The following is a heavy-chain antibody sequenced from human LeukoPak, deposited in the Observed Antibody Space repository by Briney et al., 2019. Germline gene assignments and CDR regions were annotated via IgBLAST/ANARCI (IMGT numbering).Heavy chain of an antibody. V-gene: IGHV4-34*01. Sequence: PSETLSLTCAVYGGSFSGYYWSWIRQPPGKGLEWIGEINHSGSTNYNPSLKSRVTISVDTSKNQFSLKLSSVTAADTAVYYCAKGNGVSGYSDDWFDPWDQGTLVTVSS. CDR2: INHSGST. J-gene: IGHJ5*02. CDR1: GGSFSGYY. CDR3: AKGNGVSGYSDDWFDP. D-gene: IGHD6-25*01.